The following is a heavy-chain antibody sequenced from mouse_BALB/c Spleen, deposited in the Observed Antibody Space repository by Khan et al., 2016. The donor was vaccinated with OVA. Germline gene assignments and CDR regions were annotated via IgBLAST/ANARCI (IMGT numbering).Heavy chain of an antibody. D-gene: IGHD1-1*01. CDR3: ARIYGSDFDY. CDR2: INPHIGET. J-gene: IGHJ2*01. V-gene: IGHV1-20*02. Sequence: EVQLQQSGPELVKPGASVKISCKASGYSFTGYFMNWVMQSHGKSLEWIGRINPHIGETFYNPKFKGKATLTADESSSTAHMVLRSLASEDSAVYYCARIYGSDFDYWGQGTTRTVSS. CDR1: GYSFTGYF.